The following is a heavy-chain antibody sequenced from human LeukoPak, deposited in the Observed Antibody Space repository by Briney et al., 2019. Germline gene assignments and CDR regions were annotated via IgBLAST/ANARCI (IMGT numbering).Heavy chain of an antibody. J-gene: IGHJ4*02. D-gene: IGHD1-14*01. CDR3: AKDASDTGYYFDY. CDR1: GFTFSSYA. Sequence: GGSLRLSCAGSGFTFSSYAMSWARQAPGKGLEWISTIIGSGVTTYYADSVKGRFTISRDNSKNTLYLQVNSLRAEDTAVYYCAKDASDTGYYFDYWGQGTLVTVSS. CDR2: IIGSGVTT. V-gene: IGHV3-23*01.